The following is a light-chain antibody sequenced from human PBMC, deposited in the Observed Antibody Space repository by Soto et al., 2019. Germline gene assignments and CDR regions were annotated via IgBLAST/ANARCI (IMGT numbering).Light chain of an antibody. CDR2: VAS. CDR3: QQCDGSPRLT. Sequence: EIVLTQSPGTLSLSPGERATLSCRASQSVSSSYLAWYQQKPGQAPRLLIYVASSRATGIPDRFSGSGSRTDFPLTISRLEPEDFGVYYWQQCDGSPRLTCGGGTKLEIK. V-gene: IGKV3-20*01. CDR1: QSVSSSY. J-gene: IGKJ4*01.